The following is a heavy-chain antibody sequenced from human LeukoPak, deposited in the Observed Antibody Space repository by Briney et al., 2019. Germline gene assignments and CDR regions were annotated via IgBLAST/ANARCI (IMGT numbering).Heavy chain of an antibody. V-gene: IGHV3-23*01. J-gene: IGHJ3*02. CDR2: ISGSGGST. D-gene: IGHD4-23*01. CDR1: GFTFSSYA. Sequence: PGGSLRLSCAASGFTFSSYAMSWVRQAPGKGLEWVSAISGSGGSTYYADSVKGRFTISRDNSKNTLYLQMNSLRAEDTAVYYCARVMWGLRWYPDAFDIWGQGTMVTVSS. CDR3: ARVMWGLRWYPDAFDI.